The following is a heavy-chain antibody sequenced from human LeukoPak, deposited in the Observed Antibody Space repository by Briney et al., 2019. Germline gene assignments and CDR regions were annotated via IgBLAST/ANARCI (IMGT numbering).Heavy chain of an antibody. CDR2: INPNSGGT. CDR1: GHTFTGYY. CDR3: ARPGGYDFWSGSAYAFDI. D-gene: IGHD3-3*01. J-gene: IGHJ3*02. V-gene: IGHV1-2*02. Sequence: ASVKVSCKASGHTFTGYYMHWVRQAPGQGLEWMGWINPNSGGTNYAQKFQGRVTMTRDTSISTAYMELSRLRSDDTAVYYCARPGGYDFWSGSAYAFDIWGQGTMVTVSS.